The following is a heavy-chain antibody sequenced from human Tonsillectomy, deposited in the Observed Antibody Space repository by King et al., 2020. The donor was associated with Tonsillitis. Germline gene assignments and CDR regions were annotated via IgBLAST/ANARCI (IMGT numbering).Heavy chain of an antibody. CDR1: GFTFSSYG. D-gene: IGHD1-26*01. V-gene: IGHV3-30*18. Sequence: VQLVESGGGVVQPGRSLRLSCAASGFTFSSYGMHWVRQAPGKGLEWVAVISYDGSNKYYADSVKGRFTISRDNSKNTLYLQMNSLRAEDTAVYYCAKDGEGQWELLPEYFQHWGQGTLVTVSS. CDR3: AKDGEGQWELLPEYFQH. CDR2: ISYDGSNK. J-gene: IGHJ1*01.